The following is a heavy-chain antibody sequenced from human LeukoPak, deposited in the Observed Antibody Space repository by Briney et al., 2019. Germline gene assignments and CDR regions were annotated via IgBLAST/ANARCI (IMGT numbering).Heavy chain of an antibody. D-gene: IGHD5-12*01. CDR1: GGSLNNYY. Sequence: SETLSLNCSVSGGSLNNYYWTWIRQPPGRGLEWIGHIYYSGSTYYNPSLKSRVTISVDTSKNQFTLKLSSVTAADTAVYYCARQAWLLDYWGPGTLVTVAS. CDR2: IYYSGST. J-gene: IGHJ4*02. CDR3: ARQAWLLDY. V-gene: IGHV4-59*08.